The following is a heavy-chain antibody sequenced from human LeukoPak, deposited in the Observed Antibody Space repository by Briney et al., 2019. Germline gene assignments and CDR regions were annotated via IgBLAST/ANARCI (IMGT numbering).Heavy chain of an antibody. CDR1: GFTFSSNA. CDR3: AKEGTGIHFDY. V-gene: IGHV3-30-3*01. D-gene: IGHD1-1*01. J-gene: IGHJ4*02. CDR2: ISYDGGNT. Sequence: GGSLRLSCAASGFTFSSNATHWVRQAPGKGLEWVAEISYDGGNTYYADSVKGRFTISRDNSKNTLYLQMNSLRAEDTAVYYCAKEGTGIHFDYWGQGTLVTVSS.